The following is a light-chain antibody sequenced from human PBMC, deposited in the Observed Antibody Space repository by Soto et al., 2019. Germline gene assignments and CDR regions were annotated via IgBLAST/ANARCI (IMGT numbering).Light chain of an antibody. CDR1: QSIGNNY. V-gene: IGKV3-20*01. J-gene: IGKJ1*01. CDR3: QQHADSPKT. CDR2: DAS. Sequence: EIVLTQSPGTLSLSPGERATLSCRASQSIGNNYLAWYQQKPGQTPRLLVYDASSRATGIPDRFSGSVSGTDFTLTISRLEPEDFAVYYCQQHADSPKTFGQGTKVEIK.